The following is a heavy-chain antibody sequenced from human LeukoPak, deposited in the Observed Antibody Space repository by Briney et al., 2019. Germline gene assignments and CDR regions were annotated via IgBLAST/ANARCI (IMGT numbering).Heavy chain of an antibody. CDR3: ARGSGCPDY. D-gene: IGHD6-19*01. J-gene: IGHJ4*02. CDR2: ISSSSSTI. CDR1: GFTFSSYS. Sequence: GGSLRLSCAASGFTFSSYSMNWVRQAPGKGLEWVSYISSSSSTIYYADSVKGRITISRDNAKNSLYLQMNSLRAEDTAAYYCARGSGCPDYWGQGTLVTVSS. V-gene: IGHV3-48*01.